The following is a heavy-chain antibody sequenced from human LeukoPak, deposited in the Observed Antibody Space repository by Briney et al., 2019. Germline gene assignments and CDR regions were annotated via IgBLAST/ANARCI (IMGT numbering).Heavy chain of an antibody. Sequence: GSVNVSCKASGYTFTSYYMHWVRQAPGQGLEWMGIINPSGGSTSYAQKFQGRVTMTRDMSTSTVYMELSSLRSEDTAVYYSARDRGAEVGATNFDDWDQGTLLTVSS. V-gene: IGHV1-46*01. CDR2: INPSGGST. CDR1: GYTFTSYY. CDR3: ARDRGAEVGATNFDD. J-gene: IGHJ4*01. D-gene: IGHD1-26*01.